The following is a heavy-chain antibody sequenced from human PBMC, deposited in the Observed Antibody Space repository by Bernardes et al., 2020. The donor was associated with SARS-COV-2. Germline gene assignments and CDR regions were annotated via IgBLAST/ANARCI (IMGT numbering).Heavy chain of an antibody. CDR1: GFTFSSYW. D-gene: IGHD3-16*01. J-gene: IGHJ6*02. CDR2: IKQDGSEI. CDR3: ARDRAWGEPHGMDV. V-gene: IGHV3-7*01. Sequence: GGSLRLSCAASGFTFSSYWMSWVRQAPDGKGLEWVANIKQDGSEIYYVDSVKGRFTISRDNAKKSLYLQMNSLRAEDTAVYYYARDRAWGEPHGMDVWGQGTTVTVSS.